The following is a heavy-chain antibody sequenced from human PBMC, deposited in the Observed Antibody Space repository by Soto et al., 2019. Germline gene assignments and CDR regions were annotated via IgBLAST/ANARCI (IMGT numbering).Heavy chain of an antibody. J-gene: IGHJ4*02. D-gene: IGHD4-17*01. CDR3: ARHIERGDYFSYFDY. Sequence: SETLSLTCTVSGGSISSYYWSWIRQPPGKGLEWIGYIYYSGSTNYNPSLKSRVTISVDTSKNQFSLKLSSVTAADTAVYYCARHIERGDYFSYFDYWGQGTLVTVSS. CDR2: IYYSGST. V-gene: IGHV4-59*08. CDR1: GGSISSYY.